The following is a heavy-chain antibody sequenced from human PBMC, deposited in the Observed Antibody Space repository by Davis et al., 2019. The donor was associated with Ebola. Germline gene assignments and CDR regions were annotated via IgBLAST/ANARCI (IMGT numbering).Heavy chain of an antibody. CDR3: ARSTSGYYYNWFDP. Sequence: SETLSLTCTVSGGSISSSSYYWGWIRQPPGKGLEWIGSIYYSGSTYYNPSLRSRVTISVDTSNNQFSLKLTSVTATDTAIYYCARSTSGYYYNWFDPWGQGTLVTVSS. V-gene: IGHV4-39*01. CDR1: GGSISSSSYY. CDR2: IYYSGST. J-gene: IGHJ5*02. D-gene: IGHD3-22*01.